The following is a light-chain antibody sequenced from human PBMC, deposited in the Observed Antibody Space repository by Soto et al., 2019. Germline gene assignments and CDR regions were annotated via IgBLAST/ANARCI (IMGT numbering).Light chain of an antibody. J-gene: IGLJ1*01. Sequence: LSLRDSVAGRAGQSIPISCNGPSSDVGGYNYVSWYQQHPGKAPKLMIYEVSNRPSGVSNRVSGSKSGNTASLTISGLHAEDDPDYHCSSYTSSSNSLVFGTGSKVTVL. V-gene: IGLV2-14*01. CDR1: SSDVGGYNY. CDR3: SSYTSSSNSLV. CDR2: EVS.